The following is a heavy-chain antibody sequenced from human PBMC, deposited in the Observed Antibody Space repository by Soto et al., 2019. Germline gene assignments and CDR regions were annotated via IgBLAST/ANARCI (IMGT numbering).Heavy chain of an antibody. CDR1: GYTFTYRY. V-gene: IGHV1-45*02. CDR3: ARSGEVVPAATPIDAFDI. D-gene: IGHD2-2*01. Sequence: SVKVSCKASGYTFTYRYLHWVRQAPGQALEWMGWITPFNGNTNYAQKFQDRVTITRDRSMSTAYMELSSLRSEDTAMYYCARSGEVVPAATPIDAFDIWGQGTMVTVSS. J-gene: IGHJ3*02. CDR2: ITPFNGNT.